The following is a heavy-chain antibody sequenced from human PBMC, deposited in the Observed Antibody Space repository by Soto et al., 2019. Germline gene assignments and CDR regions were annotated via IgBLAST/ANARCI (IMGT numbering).Heavy chain of an antibody. D-gene: IGHD2-21*01. V-gene: IGHV3-9*01. CDR3: AKDRLASSRGRFDV. CDR1: GFSFDDYA. J-gene: IGHJ4*02. CDR2: IGWRGFTL. Sequence: EVKLVESGGGWVQPGRSLRLSCAASGFSFDDYAMHWVRQLPGKGLEWVAGIGWRGFTLGYANSVKGRFTISRDNAQNFLYLQMDDLRDEDSALYFCAKDRLASSRGRFDVWGQGTLVTVSS.